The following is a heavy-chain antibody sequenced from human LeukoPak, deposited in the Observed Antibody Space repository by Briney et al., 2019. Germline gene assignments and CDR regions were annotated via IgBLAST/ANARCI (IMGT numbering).Heavy chain of an antibody. D-gene: IGHD3-10*01. Sequence: ASVKVSFTASGYTLTNYFMSWVRQAPGQGLEWMGIINPNGDSTTYSQKFQGRVSMTSDTSTSTVYMELSSLRYEDTAVYYCARGRGTMARACFDPWGQGTLVTVSS. J-gene: IGHJ5*02. CDR3: ARGRGTMARACFDP. CDR1: GYTLTNYF. CDR2: INPNGDST. V-gene: IGHV1-46*01.